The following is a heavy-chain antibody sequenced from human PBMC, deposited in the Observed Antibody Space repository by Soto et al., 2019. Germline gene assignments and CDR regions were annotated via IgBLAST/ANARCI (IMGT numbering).Heavy chain of an antibody. J-gene: IGHJ5*02. Sequence: PSETLSLTCAISGAPITWGDCSWNWIRQPPGKGLEWIGYIFHGGSTYYNPSLRSRVTISVDRSRTQFSLKMSSVTAADTAVYYCARGRVVVPAAVMFNCLDPWRPGVLVTVSS. V-gene: IGHV4-30-2*01. CDR2: IFHGGST. CDR1: GAPITWGDCS. CDR3: ARGRVVVPAAVMFNCLDP. D-gene: IGHD2-2*01.